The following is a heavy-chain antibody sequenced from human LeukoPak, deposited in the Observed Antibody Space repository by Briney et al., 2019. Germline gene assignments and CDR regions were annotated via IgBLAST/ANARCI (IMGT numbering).Heavy chain of an antibody. V-gene: IGHV3-23*01. CDR2: ISGSGGST. J-gene: IGHJ4*02. Sequence: GGSLRLSCAASGFTFSSYAMSWVRQAPGKGLEWVSAISGSGGSTYYADSVKGRFTISRDNSRDTLYLQMKSLRAEDTAVYYCAKGYYDYVWGSYYFDYWGQGTLVTVSS. CDR1: GFTFSSYA. CDR3: AKGYYDYVWGSYYFDY. D-gene: IGHD3-16*01.